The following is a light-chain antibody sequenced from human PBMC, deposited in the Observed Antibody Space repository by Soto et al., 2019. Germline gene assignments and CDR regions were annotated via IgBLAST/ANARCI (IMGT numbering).Light chain of an antibody. CDR3: SSYAGNTFYV. J-gene: IGLJ1*01. CDR1: SSDVGGYNY. CDR2: EVS. Sequence: QSALTQPPSASGSPGQSVTISCTGTSSDVGGYNYVSWYQQHPGKAPKLMIYEVSQRPSGVPDRFSGSKPGNTASLTVSGTQAEDEADYYCSSYAGNTFYVFGTGTKVTAL. V-gene: IGLV2-8*01.